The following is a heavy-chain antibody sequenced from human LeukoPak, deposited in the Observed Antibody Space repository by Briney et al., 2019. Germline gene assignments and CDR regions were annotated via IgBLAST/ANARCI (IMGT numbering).Heavy chain of an antibody. V-gene: IGHV3-30*02. J-gene: IGHJ4*02. Sequence: GGSLRLSCAPSGFTFSSYGMHWVRQAPGKGLERVAFIRYDGSNEYYAGSVKGRFTISRDNSKNTLYLQMNSLRAEDTALYYCAKTGSVRGGYWGQGTLVTVSS. D-gene: IGHD3-10*01. CDR3: AKTGSVRGGY. CDR2: IRYDGSNE. CDR1: GFTFSSYG.